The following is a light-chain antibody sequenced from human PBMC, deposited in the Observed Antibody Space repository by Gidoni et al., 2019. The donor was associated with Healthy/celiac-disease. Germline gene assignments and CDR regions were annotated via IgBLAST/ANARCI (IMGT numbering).Light chain of an antibody. CDR1: QSISSY. V-gene: IGKV1-39*01. J-gene: IGKJ1*01. Sequence: IKLTKPPSSLSASVGDRVTITCRASQSISSYLNWYQQKPGKAPKLLIYAASSLQSGVPSRFSGSGSGTDFTLTISSLQPEDFATYYCQQSYSTPQTFGQXTKVEIK. CDR2: AAS. CDR3: QQSYSTPQT.